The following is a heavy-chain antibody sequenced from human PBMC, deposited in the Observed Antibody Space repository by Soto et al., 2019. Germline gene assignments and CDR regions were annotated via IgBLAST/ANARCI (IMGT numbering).Heavy chain of an antibody. CDR2: ISGSGGST. CDR1: GFTFSSYA. CDR3: AKAKQAFDDFWSGFCYFDY. Sequence: GGSLRLSCAASGFTFSSYAMSWVRQAPGKGLEWVSAISGSGGSTYYADSVKGRFTISRDNSKNTLYLQMNSLRAEDTAVYYCAKAKQAFDDFWSGFCYFDYWGQGTLVTVSS. J-gene: IGHJ4*02. D-gene: IGHD3-3*01. V-gene: IGHV3-23*01.